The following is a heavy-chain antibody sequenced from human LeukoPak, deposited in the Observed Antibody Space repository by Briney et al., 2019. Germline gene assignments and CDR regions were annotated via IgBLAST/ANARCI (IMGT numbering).Heavy chain of an antibody. V-gene: IGHV3-7*01. J-gene: IGHJ4*02. CDR2: INQDGSQK. Sequence: GGSLRLSCAASGFTFSSYWMSWVRQAPGKGLEWVAHINQDGSQKYFVDSVKGRFTISRDNAKDSLYLQMNRLRAEDTAVYYCARDGPYNIPSGYWGQGTLVTVSS. D-gene: IGHD3-9*01. CDR1: GFTFSSYW. CDR3: ARDGPYNIPSGY.